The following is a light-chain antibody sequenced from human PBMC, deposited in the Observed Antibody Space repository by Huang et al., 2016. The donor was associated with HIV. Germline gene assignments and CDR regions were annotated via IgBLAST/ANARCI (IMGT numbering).Light chain of an antibody. CDR1: QGISNY. CDR2: AAS. V-gene: IGKV1-27*01. J-gene: IGKJ4*01. CDR3: QKYNSAPPT. Sequence: DIQMTQSPSSLSASVGDRVTITCRASQGISNYLAWYQQNPGKLPKLLIYAASTLQSGFPSRFSGSGSETYFTLTISSLQPEDVATYYCQKYNSAPPTFGGGTKVEIK.